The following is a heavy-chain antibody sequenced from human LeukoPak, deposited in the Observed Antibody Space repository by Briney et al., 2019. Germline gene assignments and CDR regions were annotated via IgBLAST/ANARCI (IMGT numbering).Heavy chain of an antibody. CDR1: GVSFKSFE. J-gene: IGHJ4*02. Sequence: GGPLRLSCAASGVSFKSFEMNWLRQAPGKGLEWLSYISSSGSTIYYADSVKGRFTISRDNAKNSLYLQMNSLRAEDTAVYYCARALDWGQGTLVTVSS. CDR2: ISSSGSTI. CDR3: ARALD. V-gene: IGHV3-48*03. D-gene: IGHD3-16*01.